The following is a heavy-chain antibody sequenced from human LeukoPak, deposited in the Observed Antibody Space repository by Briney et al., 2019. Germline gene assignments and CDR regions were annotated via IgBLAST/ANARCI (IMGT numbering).Heavy chain of an antibody. CDR1: GFTFSSYG. Sequence: PGGSLRLSCAASGFTFSSYGMSWVRQAPGKGLEWVSAISGSGGSTYYADSVKGRFTISRDNSKNTLFLQMNSLRADDTAVYYCAKEPRENSGYYVSGWFDPWGQGTLVTVSS. J-gene: IGHJ5*02. D-gene: IGHD5-12*01. CDR2: ISGSGGST. V-gene: IGHV3-23*01. CDR3: AKEPRENSGYYVSGWFDP.